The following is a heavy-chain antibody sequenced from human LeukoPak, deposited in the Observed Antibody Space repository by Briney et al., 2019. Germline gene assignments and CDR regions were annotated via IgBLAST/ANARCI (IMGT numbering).Heavy chain of an antibody. V-gene: IGHV4-30-2*01. Sequence: PSQTLSLTCAVSGGSIRSGGYSWGWIRQPPGKGLEWIGYIYHSGSTYYNPSLKSRVTISVDRSKNQFSLKLRPVTAADTAVYYCARKFDAFDIWGQGTMVTVSS. J-gene: IGHJ3*02. CDR1: GGSIRSGGYS. CDR2: IYHSGST. CDR3: ARKFDAFDI.